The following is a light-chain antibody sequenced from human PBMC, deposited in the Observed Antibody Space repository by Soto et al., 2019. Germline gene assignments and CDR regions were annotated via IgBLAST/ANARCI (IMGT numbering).Light chain of an antibody. J-gene: IGKJ1*01. CDR2: KAS. V-gene: IGKV1-5*03. CDR1: QSINSW. Sequence: DIHMTQSPSTLSASVGDRVTITCRASQSINSWLAWYQQKPGKAPKLLIYKASSLESGVPSRFSGSGYGTEFTLTISSLQPDDFATYYCQQYNTYSWMFGHGAKVEIK. CDR3: QQYNTYSWM.